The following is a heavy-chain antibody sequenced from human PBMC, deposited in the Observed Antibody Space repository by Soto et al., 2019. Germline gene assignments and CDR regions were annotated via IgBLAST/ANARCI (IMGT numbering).Heavy chain of an antibody. V-gene: IGHV3-48*02. D-gene: IGHD3-22*01. Sequence: EVQLVESGGGLVQPGGSLRLSCAASGFTFSSYSMNWVRQAPGKGLEWVSYISSSSSTIYYADSEKGRFTISRDNAKNSLYLQMNSLRDEDTAVYYCARVGYYYDSSGYYGWDYYGMDVWGQGTTVTVSS. CDR2: ISSSSSTI. CDR3: ARVGYYYDSSGYYGWDYYGMDV. CDR1: GFTFSSYS. J-gene: IGHJ6*02.